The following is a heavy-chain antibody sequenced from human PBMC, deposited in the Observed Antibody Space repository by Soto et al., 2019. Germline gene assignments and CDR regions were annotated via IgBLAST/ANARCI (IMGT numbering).Heavy chain of an antibody. J-gene: IGHJ6*02. CDR1: GGTFSSYA. CDR3: ATGYCSSTSCYADYYYYGIDV. V-gene: IGHV1-69*01. Sequence: QVQLVQSGAEVKKPGSSVKVSCKASGGTFSSYAISWVRQAPGQGLEWMGGIIPIFGTANYAQKFQGRVTITADEATSTAYMELRSLRSEDTAVYYCATGYCSSTSCYADYYYYGIDVWGQGTTVTVFS. CDR2: IIPIFGTA. D-gene: IGHD2-2*01.